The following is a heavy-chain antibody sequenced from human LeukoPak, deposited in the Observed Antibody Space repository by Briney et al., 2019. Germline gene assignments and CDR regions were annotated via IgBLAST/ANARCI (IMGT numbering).Heavy chain of an antibody. CDR1: GFTFSSYG. CDR3: AKDHPTQVALDY. D-gene: IGHD5-12*01. J-gene: IGHJ4*02. V-gene: IGHV3-30*18. CDR2: ISYDGSNK. Sequence: PGGSLRLSCAASGFTFSSYGMHWVRQAPGKGLEWVAVISYDGSNKYYADSVKGRFTISRDNSKNTLYLQMNSLRAEDTAVYYCAKDHPTQVALDYWGQGTLVTVSS.